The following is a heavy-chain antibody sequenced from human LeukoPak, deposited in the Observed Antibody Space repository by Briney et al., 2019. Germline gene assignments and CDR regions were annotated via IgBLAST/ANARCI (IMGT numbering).Heavy chain of an antibody. CDR3: AGVAVRFLEWLLPGGWFDP. CDR1: GGSFSGYY. Sequence: SETLSLTCAVYGGSFSGYYWSWIRQPPGKGLEWIGEINHSGSTNYNPSLKSRVTISVDTSKNQFSLKLSSVTAADTAVYYCAGVAVRFLEWLLPGGWFDPWGQGTLVTVSS. V-gene: IGHV4-34*01. J-gene: IGHJ5*02. CDR2: INHSGST. D-gene: IGHD3-3*01.